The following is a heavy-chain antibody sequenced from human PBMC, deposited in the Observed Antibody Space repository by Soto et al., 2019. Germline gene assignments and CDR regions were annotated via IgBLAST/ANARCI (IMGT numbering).Heavy chain of an antibody. D-gene: IGHD3-22*01. J-gene: IGHJ5*02. CDR3: ARLGGFYQALDT. Sequence: SETLSLTCTVSGDSISSYYWSWIRQAPGKGLEWIGYIYFAGTTTYNPSLKSRVIMSVDTSENQFSLKLTSVTAADTAVYYCARLGGFYQALDTWGQGTLVTVSS. CDR1: GDSISSYY. CDR2: IYFAGTT. V-gene: IGHV4-59*08.